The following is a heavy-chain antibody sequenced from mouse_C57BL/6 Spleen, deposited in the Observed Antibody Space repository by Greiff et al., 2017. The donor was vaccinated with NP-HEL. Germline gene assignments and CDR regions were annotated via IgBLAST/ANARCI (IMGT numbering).Heavy chain of an antibody. J-gene: IGHJ1*03. CDR2: IWSDGSR. CDR1: GFSLTSYG. D-gene: IGHD1-1*01. Sequence: VQVVESGPGLVAPSQSLSITCTVSGFSLTSYGVHWVRQPPGKGLEWLVVIWSDGSRTYNSALKSRLGISKDKSNSQVFLNMNNLQTDDTAMYYCARHCDDYGSSYEGYFDVWGTGTTVTVSS. CDR3: ARHCDDYGSSYEGYFDV. V-gene: IGHV2-6-1*01.